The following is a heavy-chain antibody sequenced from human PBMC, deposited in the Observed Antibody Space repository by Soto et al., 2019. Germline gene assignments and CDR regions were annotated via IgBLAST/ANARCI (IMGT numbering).Heavy chain of an antibody. CDR1: GFTFSSYA. Sequence: GGSLRLSCAASGFTFSSYAMHWVRQAPGKGLEWVAVISYDGSNKYYADSVKGRFTISRDNSKNTLYLQMNSLRAEDTAVYYCARGTGDLYYYYGMDVWGQGTTVTVSS. CDR2: ISYDGSNK. CDR3: ARGTGDLYYYYGMDV. D-gene: IGHD7-27*01. J-gene: IGHJ6*02. V-gene: IGHV3-30-3*01.